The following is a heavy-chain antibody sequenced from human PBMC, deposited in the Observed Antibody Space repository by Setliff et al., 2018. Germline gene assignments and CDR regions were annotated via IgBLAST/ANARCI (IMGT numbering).Heavy chain of an antibody. J-gene: IGHJ4*02. V-gene: IGHV4-34*08. CDR2: INHRGTT. Sequence: ASETLSLTCAAYGGTFSDYYWTWIRQPPGKGLEWIGEINHRGTTNYHPSLRSRVTISVDTSKNQFSLKLTSVTAADTAVYFCARGRNIAARLFDSWGQGTLVPSPQ. CDR3: ARGRNIAARLFDS. D-gene: IGHD6-6*01. CDR1: GGTFSDYY.